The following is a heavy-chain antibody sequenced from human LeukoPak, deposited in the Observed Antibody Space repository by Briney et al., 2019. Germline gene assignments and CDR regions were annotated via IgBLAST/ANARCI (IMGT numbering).Heavy chain of an antibody. CDR1: GGSISSSPYY. V-gene: IGHV4-39*07. Sequence: SETLSLTCTVSGGSISSSPYYWGWIRQPPGKGLEWIGSIYYSGTTHYNPSLETRVPISVDTSKNQFSLKLSSVTAADTAVYYCARFPGSAEYRHYYYMDIWGKGTTVTVSS. CDR2: IYYSGTT. D-gene: IGHD2-15*01. J-gene: IGHJ6*03. CDR3: ARFPGSAEYRHYYYMDI.